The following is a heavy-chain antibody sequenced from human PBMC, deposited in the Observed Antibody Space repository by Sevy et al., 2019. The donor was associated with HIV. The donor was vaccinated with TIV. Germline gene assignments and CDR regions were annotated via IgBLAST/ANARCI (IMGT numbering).Heavy chain of an antibody. D-gene: IGHD3-3*01. CDR1: GFTFSSYI. CDR2: ISSSSSYI. V-gene: IGHV3-21*01. Sequence: GGSLRLSCAASGFTFSSYIMNWVRQAPGKGLEWVSSISSSSSYIYYADSVKGRFTISTDNAKNSLYLQMNSLRVEDTAVYYCARGVRDFWSGYPDYWGQGTLVTVSS. CDR3: ARGVRDFWSGYPDY. J-gene: IGHJ4*02.